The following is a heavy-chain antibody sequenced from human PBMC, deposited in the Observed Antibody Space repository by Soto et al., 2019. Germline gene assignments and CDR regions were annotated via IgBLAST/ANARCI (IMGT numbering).Heavy chain of an antibody. D-gene: IGHD6-13*01. Sequence: GTSVKVSCKASGGTFSSYAISWVRQAPGPGLEWMGGIIPIFGTANYAQKFQGRVTITADESTSTAYMELSSLRSEDTTVYYCARGDIASAVRRNYYYYGMDVWGQGTTVAV. V-gene: IGHV1-69*13. CDR3: ARGDIASAVRRNYYYYGMDV. CDR2: IIPIFGTA. CDR1: GGTFSSYA. J-gene: IGHJ6*02.